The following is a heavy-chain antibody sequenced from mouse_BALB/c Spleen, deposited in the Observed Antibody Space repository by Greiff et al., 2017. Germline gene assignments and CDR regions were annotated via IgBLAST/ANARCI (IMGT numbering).Heavy chain of an antibody. Sequence: EVNVVESGGGLVQPGGSLRLSCATSGFTFSDFYMEWVRQPPGKRLEWIAASRNKANDYTTEYSASVKGRFIVSRDTSQSILYLQMNALRAEDTAIYYCARESSYYGYGAYWGQGTLVTVSA. D-gene: IGHD1-2*01. CDR1: GFTFSDFY. CDR2: SRNKANDYTT. CDR3: ARESSYYGYGAY. V-gene: IGHV7-1*02. J-gene: IGHJ3*01.